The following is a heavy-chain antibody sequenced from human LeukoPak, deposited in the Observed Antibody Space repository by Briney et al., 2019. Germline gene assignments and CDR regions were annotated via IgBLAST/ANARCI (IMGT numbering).Heavy chain of an antibody. V-gene: IGHV4-31*03. CDR3: ARGPSITIFGVVMYTWFDP. J-gene: IGHJ5*02. D-gene: IGHD3-3*01. CDR2: IYYSGST. CDR1: GGSISSGGYY. Sequence: PSGTLSLTCTVSGGSISSGGYYWSWIRQHPGKGLEWIGYIYYSGSTYYNPSLKSRVTISVDTSKNQFSLKLSSVTAADTAVYYCARGPSITIFGVVMYTWFDPWGQGTPVSVSS.